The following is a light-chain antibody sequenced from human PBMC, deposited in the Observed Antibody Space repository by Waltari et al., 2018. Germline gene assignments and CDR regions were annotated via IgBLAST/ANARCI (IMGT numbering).Light chain of an antibody. CDR1: SFGTED. Sequence: SYGLTQPPSVSVSPGQTARITCGGASFGTEDWNWYQQKPPQAPLLVIYTNSARPSGIPDRFSGSRSGNTATLIIGGVEAGDEAEYYCQVWDVESDHVFFGGGTRLTVL. CDR3: QVWDVESDHVF. V-gene: IGLV3-21*01. CDR2: TNS. J-gene: IGLJ7*01.